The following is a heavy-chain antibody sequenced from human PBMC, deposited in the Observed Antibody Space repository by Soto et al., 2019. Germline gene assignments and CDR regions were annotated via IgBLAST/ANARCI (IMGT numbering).Heavy chain of an antibody. CDR3: ARDSARGSYYYYGMDV. D-gene: IGHD3-10*01. V-gene: IGHV3-33*01. CDR1: GFTSSSYG. J-gene: IGHJ6*02. Sequence: GGSLRLSCAASGFTSSSYGMHWVRQAPGKGLEWVAVIWYDGSNKYYADSVKGRFTISRDNSKNTLYLQMNSLRAEDTAVYYCARDSARGSYYYYGMDVWGQGTTVTVSS. CDR2: IWYDGSNK.